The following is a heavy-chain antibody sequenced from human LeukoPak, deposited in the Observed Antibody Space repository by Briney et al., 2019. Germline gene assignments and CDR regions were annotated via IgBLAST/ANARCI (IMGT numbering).Heavy chain of an antibody. V-gene: IGHV3-7*01. CDR1: GFTLSNFW. Sequence: PGGSLRLSCAASGFTLSNFWMTWVRQAPGKGLEWVANIKHDGIDTKYVDSVKGRFTISRDNAKNSLYLQMSSLRAEDTAVYYCARERRTYYYDSSGYSTDYWGQGTLVTVSS. CDR3: ARERRTYYYDSSGYSTDY. J-gene: IGHJ4*02. D-gene: IGHD3-22*01. CDR2: IKHDGIDT.